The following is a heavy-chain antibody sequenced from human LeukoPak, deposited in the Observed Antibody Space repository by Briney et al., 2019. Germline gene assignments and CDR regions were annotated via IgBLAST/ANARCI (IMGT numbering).Heavy chain of an antibody. CDR2: FDPEDGET. CDR3: ATYSAYYYDSSGYYYSLHY. D-gene: IGHD3-22*01. J-gene: IGHJ4*02. V-gene: IGHV1-24*01. Sequence: ASVKVSCKVSGYTLTELSMHWVRQAPGKGLEWMGGFDPEDGETIYAQKFQGRVTMTEDTSTDTAYMELSSLRSEDTAVYYCATYSAYYYDSSGYYYSLHYWGQGTLVTVSS. CDR1: GYTLTELS.